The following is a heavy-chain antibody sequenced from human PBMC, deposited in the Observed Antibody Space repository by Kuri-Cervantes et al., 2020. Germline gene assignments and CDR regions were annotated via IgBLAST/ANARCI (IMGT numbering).Heavy chain of an antibody. CDR1: GYSFTSYW. V-gene: IGHV5-51*01. D-gene: IGHD3-22*01. J-gene: IGHJ6*03. CDR2: IYPGDSDT. CDR3: SRLAYYYDSSGAYYMDV. Sequence: MVSCKGSGYSFTSYWIGWVRQMPGKGLEWMGIIYPGDSDTRYSPSFQGQVTISADKSISTAYLQWSSLKASDTAMYYCSRLAYYYDSSGAYYMDVWGKGTTVTVSS.